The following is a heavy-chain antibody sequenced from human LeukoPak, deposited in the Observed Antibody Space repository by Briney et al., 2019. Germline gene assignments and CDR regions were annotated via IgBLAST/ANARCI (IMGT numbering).Heavy chain of an antibody. D-gene: IGHD3-10*02. V-gene: IGHV3-21*01. CDR3: AELGITMIGGV. CDR1: VFTFSSYS. J-gene: IGHJ6*04. Sequence: PGGSLRLSCAASVFTFSSYSMNWVRQAPGKGLEWVSSISSSSNYIYYADSVKGRFTISRDNAKNSLYLQMNSLRAEDTAVYYCAELGITMIGGVWGKGTTVTISS. CDR2: ISSSSNYI.